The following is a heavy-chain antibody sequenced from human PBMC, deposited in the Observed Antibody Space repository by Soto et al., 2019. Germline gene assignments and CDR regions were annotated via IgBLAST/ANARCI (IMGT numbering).Heavy chain of an antibody. Sequence: PSETLSLTCTVSGGSISSGGYYWSWTRQHPGKGLEWIGYIYYSGSTYYNPSLKSRVTISVDTSKNQFSLKLSSVTAADTAVYYCARNNLRAVDSSRRPGYYYYYGMDVWGQGTTVTVSS. CDR1: GGSISSGGYY. D-gene: IGHD6-19*01. V-gene: IGHV4-31*03. CDR3: ARNNLRAVDSSRRPGYYYYYGMDV. CDR2: IYYSGST. J-gene: IGHJ6*02.